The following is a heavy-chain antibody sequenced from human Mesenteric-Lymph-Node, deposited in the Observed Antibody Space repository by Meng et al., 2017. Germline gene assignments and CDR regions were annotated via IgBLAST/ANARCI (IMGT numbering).Heavy chain of an antibody. CDR2: IIPILGIA. J-gene: IGHJ4*02. D-gene: IGHD6-19*01. Sequence: SVKVSCKASGGTFSSYTISWVRQAPGQGLEWMGRIIPILGIANYAQKFQGRVTITADKSTSTAYMELSSLRSEDTAVYYCARDSSFEEWLVWGYFDYWGQGTLVTVSS. V-gene: IGHV1-69*04. CDR3: ARDSSFEEWLVWGYFDY. CDR1: GGTFSSYT.